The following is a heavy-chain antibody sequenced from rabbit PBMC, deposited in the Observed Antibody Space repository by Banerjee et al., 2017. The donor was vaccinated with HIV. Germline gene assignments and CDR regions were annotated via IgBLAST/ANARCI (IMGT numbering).Heavy chain of an antibody. CDR1: GFTISNYA. D-gene: IGHD1-1*01. Sequence: QEQLVESGGGLVQPEGSLTLTCTASGFTISNYAMSWVRQAPGKGPEWIACIYAGDGSTDYASWVNGRFTISRSTSLNTVTLQMTSLTAADTATYFCATNVGVGGNNFYFHLWGPGTLVTVS. V-gene: IGHV1S47*01. J-gene: IGHJ4*01. CDR3: ATNVGVGGNNFYFHL. CDR2: IYAGDGST.